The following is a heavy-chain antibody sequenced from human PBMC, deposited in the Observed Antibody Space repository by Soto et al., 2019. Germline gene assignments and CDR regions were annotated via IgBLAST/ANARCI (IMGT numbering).Heavy chain of an antibody. CDR3: ARGSEAWFDP. J-gene: IGHJ5*02. CDR2: VYSTEIT. Sequence: SATLSLTCSVSGGSISSYYRSWIRQPPGKGLEWIGYVYSTEITNYNPSLKSRVAMSIDTSKNQFSLKVRSVTAADTAVYYCARGSEAWFDPWGQGTLVTVSS. V-gene: IGHV4-59*01. CDR1: GGSISSYY.